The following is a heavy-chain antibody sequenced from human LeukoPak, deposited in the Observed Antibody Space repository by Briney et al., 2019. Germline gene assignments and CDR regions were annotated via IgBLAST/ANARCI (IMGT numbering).Heavy chain of an antibody. D-gene: IGHD1-14*01. CDR2: INADGSTA. J-gene: IGHJ3*01. CDR1: GFTFGNSW. Sequence: GGSLRLSCAASGFTFGNSWVHWVRQAPGKGLVWVSLINADGSTATYADSVKGRFTISRDNARNTLSLQMNSLTIEDTAVYYCVVVVEPPDSDGFDVWGQGAMITVSS. CDR3: VVVVEPPDSDGFDV. V-gene: IGHV3-74*01.